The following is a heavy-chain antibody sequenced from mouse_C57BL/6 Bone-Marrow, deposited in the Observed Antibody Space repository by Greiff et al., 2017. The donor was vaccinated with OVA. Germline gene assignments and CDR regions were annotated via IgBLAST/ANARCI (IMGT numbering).Heavy chain of an antibody. CDR3: ARRLLIPFYWYFDV. D-gene: IGHD2-3*01. J-gene: IGHJ1*03. CDR1: GYTFTDYN. Sequence: EVQVVESGPELVKPGASVKMSCKASGYTFTDYNMHWVKQSHGKSLEWIGYINPNNGGTSYNQKFKGKATLTVNKSSSTAYMELRSLTSEDSAVYYCARRLLIPFYWYFDVWGTGTTVTVSS. CDR2: INPNNGGT. V-gene: IGHV1-22*01.